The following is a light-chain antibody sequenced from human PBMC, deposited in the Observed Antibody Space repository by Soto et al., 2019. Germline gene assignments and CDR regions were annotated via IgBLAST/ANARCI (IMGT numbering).Light chain of an antibody. CDR1: QSLLHRNGYNY. Sequence: DIVMTQSPLSLPVTPGEPASISCRSSQSLLHRNGYNYLDWYLQKPGQSPQLLIILGSSRASGVPDRFSGSGSGTDFTLKISRVEAEDVGVYYCMQALQTPPTFGQGTKVEIK. CDR3: MQALQTPPT. CDR2: LGS. V-gene: IGKV2-28*01. J-gene: IGKJ1*01.